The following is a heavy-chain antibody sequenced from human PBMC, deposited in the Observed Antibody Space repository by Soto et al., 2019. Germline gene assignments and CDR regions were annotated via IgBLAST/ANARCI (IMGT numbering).Heavy chain of an antibody. Sequence: QVQLVQSGAEVKKPGSSVKVSCKASGGTFSSYAISWVRQAPGQGLEWMGGIIPIFGTANYAQKFQGRVTIAADESTRTAYMELSSLRSEDTAVYYCARGTTVTTSYAYGMDVWGQGTTVTVSS. CDR2: IIPIFGTA. CDR1: GGTFSSYA. V-gene: IGHV1-69*12. J-gene: IGHJ6*02. CDR3: ARGTTVTTSYAYGMDV. D-gene: IGHD4-4*01.